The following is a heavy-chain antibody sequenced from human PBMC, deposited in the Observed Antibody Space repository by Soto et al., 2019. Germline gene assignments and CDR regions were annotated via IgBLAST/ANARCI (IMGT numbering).Heavy chain of an antibody. Sequence: QVQLVESGGGVVQPARSLRLSCATSGFTFSSDGMHWVRQAPGKGLEWVAVISYDGSNKYYADSVKGRFTISRDNSKNTLYLQMNSLRAEDTAVYYCAKGPHYYGSGYYYYYYYGMDFWGQRTTVTVSS. CDR1: GFTFSSDG. D-gene: IGHD3-10*01. V-gene: IGHV3-30*18. CDR2: ISYDGSNK. J-gene: IGHJ6*02. CDR3: AKGPHYYGSGYYYYYYYGMDF.